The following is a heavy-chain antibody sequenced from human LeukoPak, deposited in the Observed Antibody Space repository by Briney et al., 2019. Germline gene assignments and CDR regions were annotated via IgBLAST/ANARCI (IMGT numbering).Heavy chain of an antibody. Sequence: GRSLRLSCAASGFTFDDYAMHWVRQAPGKGLEWVSGISWNSGSIGYADSVKGRFTISRDNAKNSLYLQMNSLRAEYMALYYCAKAVGWWLRLYYFDYWGKRTLVTVSS. CDR2: ISWNSGSI. V-gene: IGHV3-9*03. CDR3: AKAVGWWLRLYYFDY. J-gene: IGHJ4*02. CDR1: GFTFDDYA. D-gene: IGHD5-12*01.